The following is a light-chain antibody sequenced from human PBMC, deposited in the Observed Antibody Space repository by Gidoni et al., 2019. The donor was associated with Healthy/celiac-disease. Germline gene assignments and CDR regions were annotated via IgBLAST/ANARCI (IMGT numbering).Light chain of an antibody. J-gene: IGLJ3*02. CDR1: KLGDKF. CDR2: QDT. CDR3: QAWDTSTGV. Sequence: PSVSVSPGQSASITCSGDKLGDKFASWYQQKPGQSPVVVIYQDTKRPSGIPERFSGSNSGNTATLTISGTQALDEADYYCQAWDTSTGVFGGGTKLTVL. V-gene: IGLV3-1*01.